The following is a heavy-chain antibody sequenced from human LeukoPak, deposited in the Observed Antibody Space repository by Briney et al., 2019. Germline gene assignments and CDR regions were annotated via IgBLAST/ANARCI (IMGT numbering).Heavy chain of an antibody. CDR1: GGSISSSSYY. CDR2: IYYSGST. J-gene: IGHJ4*02. V-gene: IGHV4-39*01. Sequence: PSETLSLTCTVSGGSISSSSYYWGWIRQPPGKGLEWIGSIYYSGSTYYNPSLKSRVTISVDTSKNQFSLKLSSVTAADTAVYYCAHKGGQYYDTSGYFPLDDWGQGTLVTVSS. CDR3: AHKGGQYYDTSGYFPLDD. D-gene: IGHD3-22*01.